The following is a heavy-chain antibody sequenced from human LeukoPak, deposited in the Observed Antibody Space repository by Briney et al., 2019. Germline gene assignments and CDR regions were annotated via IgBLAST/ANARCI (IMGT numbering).Heavy chain of an antibody. CDR3: ARRRSYSSGWDY. CDR2: IYPGDSDT. V-gene: IGHV5-51*01. CDR1: GYNFINYW. Sequence: GESLKISGKGSGYNFINYWIGWVRQMPGKGLEWMGIIYPGDSDTRYSPSFQGQVTISADKSISTAYVQWTSLKASDTAMYYCARRRSYSSGWDYWGQGTLVTVSS. D-gene: IGHD6-19*01. J-gene: IGHJ4*02.